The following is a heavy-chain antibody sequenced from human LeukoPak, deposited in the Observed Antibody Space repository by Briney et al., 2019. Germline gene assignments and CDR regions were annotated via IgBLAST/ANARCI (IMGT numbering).Heavy chain of an antibody. D-gene: IGHD6-13*01. CDR3: AKESDSSSGYEGYFDY. CDR1: GFTFTSYA. Sequence: GGSLRLSCAASGFTFTSYAMTWVRQAPGKGLEWVSGISGSGGSSYYADSVKGRFTISRDNSKNTLYLQMNSLRAEDTAVYYCAKESDSSSGYEGYFDYWGQGTLVTVSS. V-gene: IGHV3-23*01. J-gene: IGHJ4*02. CDR2: ISGSGGSS.